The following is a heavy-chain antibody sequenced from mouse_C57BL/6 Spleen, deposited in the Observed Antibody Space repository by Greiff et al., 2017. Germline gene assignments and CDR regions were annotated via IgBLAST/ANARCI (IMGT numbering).Heavy chain of an antibody. J-gene: IGHJ2*01. CDR3: ARRDYYGSRGNYFDY. D-gene: IGHD1-1*01. CDR2: ISSGSSTI. CDR1: GFTFSDYG. Sequence: EVKLEESGGGLVKPGGSLKLSCAASGFTFSDYGMHWVRQAPEKGLEWVAYISSGSSTIYYADTVKGRFTISRDNAKNTLFLPMTSLRSEDTAIYYCARRDYYGSRGNYFDYWGQGTTLTVSS. V-gene: IGHV5-17*01.